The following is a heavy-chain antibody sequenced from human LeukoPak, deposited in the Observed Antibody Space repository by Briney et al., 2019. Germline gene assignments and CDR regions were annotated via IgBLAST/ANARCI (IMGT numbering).Heavy chain of an antibody. Sequence: GTSLRLSCAASGFTFSDYYMSWIRQAPGKGLEWISYIRSSHNTIHYADSVKGRFTISSDNAKNSLFLQMNTLRAEDTAVYYCARTGLGMYSFDYWGQGTLVTVSS. CDR2: IRSSHNTI. CDR1: GFTFSDYY. D-gene: IGHD3/OR15-3a*01. CDR3: ARTGLGMYSFDY. V-gene: IGHV3-11*04. J-gene: IGHJ4*02.